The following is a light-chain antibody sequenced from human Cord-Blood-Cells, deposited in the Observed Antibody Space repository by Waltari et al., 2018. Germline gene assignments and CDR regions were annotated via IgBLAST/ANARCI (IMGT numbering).Light chain of an antibody. CDR3: QQYNNWPSFT. CDR2: GVS. J-gene: IGKJ3*01. Sequence: EIVMTKSPATLSVSPGERATLSCRASQSVSSNLAWYQQKPGQAPRLLIYGVSTRATGIPARFSGSGSGTEFTLTISSLQSEDFAFYYCQQYNNWPSFTFGPGTKVDIK. CDR1: QSVSSN. V-gene: IGKV3-15*01.